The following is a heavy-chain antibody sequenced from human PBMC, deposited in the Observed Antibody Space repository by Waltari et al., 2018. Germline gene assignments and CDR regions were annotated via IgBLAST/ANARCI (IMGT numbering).Heavy chain of an antibody. J-gene: IGHJ4*02. CDR3: ARAVYSSSRRDLDY. CDR1: GFTFTSYA. D-gene: IGHD6-13*01. CDR2: INDGNVNT. V-gene: IGHV1-3*01. Sequence: QVQLVQSGAEVKKPGASVKVSCKASGFTFTSYAMHWVRQAPGQRLEWMGWINDGNVNTKYSQKFQGRVTITRDTSASTAYMELSSLRSEDTAVYYWARAVYSSSRRDLDYWGQGTLVTVSS.